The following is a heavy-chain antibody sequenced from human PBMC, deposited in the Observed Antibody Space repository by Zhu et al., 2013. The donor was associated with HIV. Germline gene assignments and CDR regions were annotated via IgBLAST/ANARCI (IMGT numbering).Heavy chain of an antibody. CDR1: GYTFNDYY. Sequence: QVQLVQSGAEVRKPGASVKVSCKASGYTFNDYYMHWVRQVSGQRLEWMGWINPKSGGTNYAQKFQGRVTMTSDTSINVVYMEVSRLTSDDSTIYYCARDGPPPGXTDIWGQGTMVTVS. V-gene: IGHV1-2*02. CDR3: ARDGPPPGXTDI. CDR2: INPKSGGT. J-gene: IGHJ3*02.